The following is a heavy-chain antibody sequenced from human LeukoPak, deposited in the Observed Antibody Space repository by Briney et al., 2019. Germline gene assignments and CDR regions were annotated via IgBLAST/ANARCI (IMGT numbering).Heavy chain of an antibody. Sequence: GGSLRLSCAASGFTVSSYAMHWVRQAPGKGLEWVAVISYDGSNKYYADSVKGRFTISRDNSKNTLYLQMNSLRAEDTAVYYCARGYYDFWSGYRNYYYYYGMDVWGQGTTVTVSS. CDR2: ISYDGSNK. J-gene: IGHJ6*02. V-gene: IGHV3-30-3*01. CDR3: ARGYYDFWSGYRNYYYYYGMDV. CDR1: GFTVSSYA. D-gene: IGHD3-3*01.